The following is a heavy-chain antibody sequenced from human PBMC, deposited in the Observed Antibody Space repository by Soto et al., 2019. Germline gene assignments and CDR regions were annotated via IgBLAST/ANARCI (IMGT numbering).Heavy chain of an antibody. CDR2: TIPTFGAG. V-gene: IGHV1-69*06. J-gene: IGHJ4*02. D-gene: IGHD5-12*01. CDR1: GGTFSSNP. Sequence: SVKVSCKASGGTFSSNPISWMRQAPGQGLERMGGTIPTFGAGSYAQRFQGRLTITADKSTNTAYMELSSLRPEDTAVYYCARRQTSGYNRYFDSWGQGTLVTVSS. CDR3: ARRQTSGYNRYFDS.